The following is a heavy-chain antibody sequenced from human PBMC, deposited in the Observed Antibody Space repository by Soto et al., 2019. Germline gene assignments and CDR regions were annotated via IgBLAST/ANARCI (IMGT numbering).Heavy chain of an antibody. Sequence: PGGPLGLSSGASGFTFRSYAMCRVRQAPGKGMEWVSAISGSGGSTYYADSVKGRFTISRDNSKNTLYLQMGSLRAEDTAVYYCARVDRPRSSSGWPYYYYGMDVWGQGTTVTVSS. V-gene: IGHV3-23*01. J-gene: IGHJ6*02. CDR3: ARVDRPRSSSGWPYYYYGMDV. CDR1: GFTFRSYA. CDR2: ISGSGGST. D-gene: IGHD6-19*01.